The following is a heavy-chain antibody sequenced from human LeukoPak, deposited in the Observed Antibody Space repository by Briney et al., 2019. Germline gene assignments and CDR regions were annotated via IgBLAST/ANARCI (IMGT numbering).Heavy chain of an antibody. J-gene: IGHJ4*02. Sequence: ASVTVSCKASGYTFTSNYIHWVRQAPGQGLEWMGMIYPRDGSTSYAQKFQGRVTVTRDTSTSTVHMELSGLRSEDTAVYYCARDLAQQLATDYWGQGTLVTVSS. CDR3: ARDLAQQLATDY. D-gene: IGHD6-13*01. CDR2: IYPRDGST. CDR1: GYTFTSNY. V-gene: IGHV1-46*01.